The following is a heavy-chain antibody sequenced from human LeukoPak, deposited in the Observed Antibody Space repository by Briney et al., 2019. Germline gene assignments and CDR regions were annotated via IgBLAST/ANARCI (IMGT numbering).Heavy chain of an antibody. V-gene: IGHV1-2*02. J-gene: IGHJ4*02. CDR3: ARVHASGSSDY. Sequence: ASVKVSCKASGYTFTGYYMHWVRQAPGQGPEWMGWINPNSGGTNYAQKFQGRVTMTRDTSISTAYMELSRLRSDDTAVYSCARVHASGSSDYWGQGTLVTVSS. CDR1: GYTFTGYY. D-gene: IGHD3-10*01. CDR2: INPNSGGT.